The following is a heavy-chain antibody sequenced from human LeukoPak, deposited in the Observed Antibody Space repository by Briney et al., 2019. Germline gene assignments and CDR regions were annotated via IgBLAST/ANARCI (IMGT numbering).Heavy chain of an antibody. CDR1: GFTFDDYA. CDR3: AKDMSSSGWFSFFDY. V-gene: IGHV3-43D*03. D-gene: IGHD6-19*01. J-gene: IGHJ4*02. CDR2: ISWDGGST. Sequence: PGGSLRLSCAASGFTFDDYAMHWVRQAPGKGLEWVSLISWDGGSTYYADSVKGRFTISRDNSKNSLYLQMNSLRSEDTALYYCAKDMSSSGWFSFFDYWGQGTLVTVSS.